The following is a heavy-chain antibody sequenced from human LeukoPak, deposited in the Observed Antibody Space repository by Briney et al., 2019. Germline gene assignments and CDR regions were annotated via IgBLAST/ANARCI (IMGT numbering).Heavy chain of an antibody. Sequence: GGSLRLSCAASGFTFSSYAMHWVRQAPGKGLEWVSVIYSGGSTYYADSVKGRFTISRDNSKNTLYLQMNSLRAEDTAVYYCARTITGTTPHWGQGTLVTVSS. CDR1: GFTFSSYA. V-gene: IGHV3-53*01. J-gene: IGHJ4*02. CDR3: ARTITGTTPH. CDR2: IYSGGST. D-gene: IGHD1-20*01.